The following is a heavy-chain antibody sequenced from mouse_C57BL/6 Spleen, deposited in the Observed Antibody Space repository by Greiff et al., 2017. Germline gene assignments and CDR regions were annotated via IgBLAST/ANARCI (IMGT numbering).Heavy chain of an antibody. J-gene: IGHJ4*01. V-gene: IGHV1-54*01. Sequence: VQLQQSGAELVRPGTSVTVSCKASGYAFTNYLIEWVKQRPGQGLEWIGVINPGSGGTNYNEKFKGKAPLTADKSSSTAYMQLSSLTSEDSAVYFCARRATWDEDAMDYWGQGTSVTVSS. D-gene: IGHD1-1*01. CDR2: INPGSGGT. CDR1: GYAFTNYL. CDR3: ARRATWDEDAMDY.